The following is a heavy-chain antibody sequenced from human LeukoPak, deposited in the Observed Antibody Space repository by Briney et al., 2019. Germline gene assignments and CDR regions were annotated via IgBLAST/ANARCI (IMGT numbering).Heavy chain of an antibody. D-gene: IGHD6-19*01. CDR1: GGSFSSGSYY. CDR3: ARSGSWYSIAVAGRGYYFDY. V-gene: IGHV4-61*02. CDR2: IYTSGST. Sequence: PSETLSLTCTVSGGSFSSGSYYWSWLRQPAGMGLEWIGRIYTSGSTNYNPSLKSRVTISVDTSKNQFSLKLSSVTAADTAVYYCARSGSWYSIAVAGRGYYFDYWGQGTLVTVSS. J-gene: IGHJ4*02.